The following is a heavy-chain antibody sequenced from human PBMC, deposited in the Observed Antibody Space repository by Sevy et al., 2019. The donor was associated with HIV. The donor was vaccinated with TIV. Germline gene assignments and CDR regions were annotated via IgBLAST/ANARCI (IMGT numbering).Heavy chain of an antibody. D-gene: IGHD6-19*01. CDR2: INSDGRLS. CDR3: AIGSAGTAQH. J-gene: IGHJ4*02. CDR1: GFTSGSFY. Sequence: GGSLRLSCAASGFTSGSFYMHWVRQTPKKGLVWVSNINSDGRLSNYADSVKGWFIVSRDNAKSTQHLQMTSLGAEDTAVYYCAIGSAGTAQHWGQGILVTVSS. V-gene: IGHV3-74*01.